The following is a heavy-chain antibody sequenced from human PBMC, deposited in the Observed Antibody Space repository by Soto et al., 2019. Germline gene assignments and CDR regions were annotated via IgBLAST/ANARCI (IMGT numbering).Heavy chain of an antibody. CDR3: AHRTTTVTWWFDP. CDR2: IYWDDAK. J-gene: IGHJ5*02. D-gene: IGHD4-17*01. CDR1: GFSLTTSGVG. Sequence: QITLKASGPTLVHPTQPLTLTCTFSGFSLTTSGVGVGWIRQPPGKALEWLALIYWDDAKRYSLSLESRLTITKETYKNQVVLTMTNMDPADTATYFCAHRTTTVTWWFDPWGQGTLVTVSS. V-gene: IGHV2-5*02.